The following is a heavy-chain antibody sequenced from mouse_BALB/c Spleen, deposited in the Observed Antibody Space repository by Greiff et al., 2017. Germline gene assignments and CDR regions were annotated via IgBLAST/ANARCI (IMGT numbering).Heavy chain of an antibody. CDR1: GFSLTSYG. Sequence: VKLMESGPGLVAPSQSLSITCTVSGFSLTSYGVHWVRQPPGKGPEWLGVIWAGGSTNYNSALMSRLSISKDNSKSQVFLKMNSLQTDDTAMYYCARIDYWGQGTTLTVSS. CDR3: ARIDY. CDR2: IWAGGST. V-gene: IGHV2-9*02. J-gene: IGHJ2*01.